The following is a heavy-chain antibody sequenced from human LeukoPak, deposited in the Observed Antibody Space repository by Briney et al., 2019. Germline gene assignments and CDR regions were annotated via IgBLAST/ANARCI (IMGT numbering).Heavy chain of an antibody. V-gene: IGHV4-39*07. J-gene: IGHJ3*02. CDR3: ASKSTEAVAFDI. CDR1: GGSISSSSYY. CDR2: IYYSGST. Sequence: SETLSLTCTVSGGSISSSSYYWGWIRQPPGKGLEWIGGIYYSGSTYYNPSLKSRVTISVDTSKNQFSLKLSSVTAADTAVYYCASKSTEAVAFDIWGQGTMVTVSS. D-gene: IGHD1-14*01.